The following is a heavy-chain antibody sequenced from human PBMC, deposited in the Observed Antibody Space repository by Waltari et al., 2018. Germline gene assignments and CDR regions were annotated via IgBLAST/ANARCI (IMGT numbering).Heavy chain of an antibody. D-gene: IGHD2-2*01. CDR2: INTNTGNP. CDR1: GYTFANYG. CDR3: ARGGVVVPAANYYYYGMDV. V-gene: IGHV7-4-1*02. Sequence: QVHLVQSGAEVKEPGASVKVSCEASGYTFANYGMTWVRQAPGQGLEWMGWINTNTGNPTYAQGFTGRFVFSLDTSVSTAYLQISSLKAEDTAVYYCARGGVVVPAANYYYYGMDVWGQGTTVTVSS. J-gene: IGHJ6*02.